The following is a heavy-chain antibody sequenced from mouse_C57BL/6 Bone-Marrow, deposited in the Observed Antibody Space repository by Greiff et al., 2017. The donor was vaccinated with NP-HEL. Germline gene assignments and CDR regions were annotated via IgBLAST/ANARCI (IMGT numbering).Heavy chain of an antibody. D-gene: IGHD2-12*01. CDR1: GGNSKDDE. Sequence: VQLQQSGAELVRPGDEGKWAGKAEGGNSKDDEKNGGKKRQEQGREGIGWSDPEKGEKEYASKFQGKATITADTSSNTAYLQLSSLTSEDTAVYYCTTYDGAWFAYWGQGTLVTVSA. J-gene: IGHJ3*01. CDR3: TTYDGAWFAY. CDR2: SDPEKGEK. V-gene: IGHV14-4*01.